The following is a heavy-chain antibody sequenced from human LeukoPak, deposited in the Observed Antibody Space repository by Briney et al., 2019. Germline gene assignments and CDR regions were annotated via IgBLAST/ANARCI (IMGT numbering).Heavy chain of an antibody. CDR2: IYYSGST. J-gene: IGHJ4*02. Sequence: SETLSLTCTVSGGSISGYFWSWIRQSPGMGLAWIGYIYYSGSTTYNPPLKSRVTISVDTSKNQFFLKLDSVTAADTAVYYCARLIGSSTVADYWGQGTLVTVSS. D-gene: IGHD1-14*01. CDR3: ARLIGSSTVADY. V-gene: IGHV4-59*08. CDR1: GGSISGYF.